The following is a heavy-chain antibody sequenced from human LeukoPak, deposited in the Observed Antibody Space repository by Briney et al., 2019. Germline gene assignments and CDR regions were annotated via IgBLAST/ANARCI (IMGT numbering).Heavy chain of an antibody. J-gene: IGHJ4*02. Sequence: SETLSLTCAVYGGSFSGYYWSWIRQPPGKGLEWIGEINHSGSTNYNPSLKSRVTISVDTSKNQFSLKLSSVTAADTAVYYCARGPRRTKRITMLRAVISAHFDYWGQGTLLTVSS. CDR3: ARGPRRTKRITMLRAVISAHFDY. V-gene: IGHV4-34*01. D-gene: IGHD3-10*01. CDR2: INHSGST. CDR1: GGSFSGYY.